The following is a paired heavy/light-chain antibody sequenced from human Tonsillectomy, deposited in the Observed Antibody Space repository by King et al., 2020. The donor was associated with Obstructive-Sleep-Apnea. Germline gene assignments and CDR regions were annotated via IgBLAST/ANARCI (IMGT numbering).Heavy chain of an antibody. J-gene: IGHJ3*02. CDR2: INHSGST. Sequence: QVQLQQWGAGLLKPSETLSLTCEVYGGSFSGYYWTWIRQPPGKGLEWIGEINHSGSTNYNSSLKSRLIISVDTPKNEFSLKLRSVTAADTAVYYCARPKYDSRGYNAFDIWGQGTMVTVSS. D-gene: IGHD3-22*01. CDR3: ARPKYDSRGYNAFDI. V-gene: IGHV4-34*01. CDR1: GGSFSGYY.
Light chain of an antibody. Sequence: QSVLTQPPSVSAAPGQKVTISCSGSSSNIGRNYVSWYQQFPGAAPKLLIYDNDKRPSGIPDRFSGSKSGTSATLGITGLQTGDEADYYCETWDSSLSAYVFATGTKVTVL. CDR1: SSNIGRNY. V-gene: IGLV1-51*01. CDR3: ETWDSSLSAYV. J-gene: IGLJ1*01. CDR2: DND.